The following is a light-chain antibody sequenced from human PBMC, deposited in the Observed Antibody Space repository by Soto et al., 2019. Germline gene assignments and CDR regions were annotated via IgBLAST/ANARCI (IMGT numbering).Light chain of an antibody. Sequence: DLQMTQSPSSVSASVGDRVTITCRASQDISDWLAWHQQKPGEAPKLLIYAATTLHSGVPSRFSGSGSRTDFTLTISSLQPEDFATYYCQQGHTFPLTFGGGTKVEIK. CDR1: QDISDW. CDR2: AAT. J-gene: IGKJ4*01. CDR3: QQGHTFPLT. V-gene: IGKV1-12*01.